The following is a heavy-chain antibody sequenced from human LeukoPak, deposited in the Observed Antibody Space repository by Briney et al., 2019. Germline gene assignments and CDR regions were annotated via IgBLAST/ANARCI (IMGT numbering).Heavy chain of an antibody. CDR3: ARGTLRSYYYYYYMDV. CDR2: MNPNSGNT. V-gene: IGHV1-8*01. J-gene: IGHJ6*03. CDR1: GYTFTSYD. Sequence: GASVKVSCKASGYTFTSYDINWVRQATGQGLEWMGWMNPNSGNTGYAQKFQGRVTITRNTSISTAYMELSSLRSEDTAVYYCARGTLRSYYYYYYMDVWGKGTTVTVSS. D-gene: IGHD2-15*01.